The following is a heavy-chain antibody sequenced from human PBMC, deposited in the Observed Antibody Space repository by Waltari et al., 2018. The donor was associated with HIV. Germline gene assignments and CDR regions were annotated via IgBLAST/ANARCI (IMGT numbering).Heavy chain of an antibody. CDR2: LKPNPGDP. V-gene: IGHV7-4-1*02. Sequence: QVQLVQSGSELKKPGASVKVSCKASGYTFTSYSMNWVRQAPGQWLEWVGWLKPNPGDPTYAQGFTGRFGFSVDNSVRTAYPPISNLKAEETALYYLARSGGLQPPMGYWGQGTLVTVSS. CDR3: ARSGGLQPPMGY. D-gene: IGHD1-26*01. J-gene: IGHJ4*02. CDR1: GYTFTSYS.